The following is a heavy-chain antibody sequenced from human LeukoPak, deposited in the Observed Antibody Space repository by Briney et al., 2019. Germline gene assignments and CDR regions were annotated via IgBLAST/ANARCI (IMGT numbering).Heavy chain of an antibody. CDR2: IHPADSNT. J-gene: IGHJ1*01. CDR1: GHNFPNYW. D-gene: IGHD3-22*01. CDR3: ARGYYSSTVTNR. Sequence: GESLQISCQAAGHNFPNYWIGWARQMRGKGLEGVGIIHPADSNTVYSPSFQGQVTISADKSISTVYLQWSSLQATDTAKYYCARGYYSSTVTNRWGEGTLVTVSS. V-gene: IGHV5-51*01.